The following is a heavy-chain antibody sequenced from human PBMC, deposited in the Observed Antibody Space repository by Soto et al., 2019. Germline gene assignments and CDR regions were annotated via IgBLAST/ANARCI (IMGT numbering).Heavy chain of an antibody. CDR2: INSDGSST. CDR3: VRTSLVVAAATREDY. CDR1: GFTFSSYW. D-gene: IGHD2-15*01. J-gene: IGHJ4*02. Sequence: EVQLVESGGGLVQPGGSLRLSCAASGFTFSSYWMHWVRQAPGKGLVWVSRINSDGSSTSSADSVKGRFTISRDNAKNTLDRQTNRLRAEATAVDYGVRTSLVVAAATREDYWGQGTLVTVSS. V-gene: IGHV3-74*01.